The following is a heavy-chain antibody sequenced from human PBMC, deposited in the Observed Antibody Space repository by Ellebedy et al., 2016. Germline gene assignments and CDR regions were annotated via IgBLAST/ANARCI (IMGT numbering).Heavy chain of an antibody. CDR1: GDIFTDYY. J-gene: IGHJ6*02. Sequence: ASVKVSCKTSGDIFTDYYMHWVRQAPGQGLEWMGWINAANGNTKYSQKFQGRVTITRDTSARQAYMELSSRRSKDTAVYYCAREGCSSDVCNRGYYYGMDVWGQGTTVTVSS. D-gene: IGHD2-8*01. CDR3: AREGCSSDVCNRGYYYGMDV. V-gene: IGHV1/OR15-3*02. CDR2: INAANGNT.